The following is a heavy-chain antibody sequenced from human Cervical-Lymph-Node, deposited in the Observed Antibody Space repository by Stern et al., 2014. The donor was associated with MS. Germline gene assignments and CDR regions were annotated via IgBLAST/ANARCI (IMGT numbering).Heavy chain of an antibody. CDR1: GASISSPNW. V-gene: IGHV4-4*02. CDR2: IFHSGSF. Sequence: DQLVESGPGLVRTSGTLSLTCAVSGASISSPNWWTWVRQSPEKGLEWIGEIFHSGSFNYNPSLRSRLSISLDKTKNQFSMSLTSVTAADTAVYYCARDSASPWGQGTLVTVSS. D-gene: IGHD5-18*01. CDR3: ARDSASP. J-gene: IGHJ5*02.